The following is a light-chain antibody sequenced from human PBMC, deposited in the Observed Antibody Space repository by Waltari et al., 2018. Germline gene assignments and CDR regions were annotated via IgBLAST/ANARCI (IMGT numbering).Light chain of an antibody. CDR1: QSISRT. J-gene: IGKJ1*01. Sequence: SPGERATLSCRASQSISRTLVWYQKKPGQAPRLLIYAASTRATGIPDRFSGSGSGTDFSLTISRLEPEDFAVYYCQHYLRLPVTFGQGTKVEIK. V-gene: IGKV3-20*01. CDR3: QHYLRLPVT. CDR2: AAS.